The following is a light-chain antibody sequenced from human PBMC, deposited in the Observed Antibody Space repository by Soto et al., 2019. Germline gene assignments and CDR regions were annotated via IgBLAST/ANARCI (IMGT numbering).Light chain of an antibody. CDR3: QHYKNYPWT. Sequence: IRMTQSPSSLSASTGDRVTITCRASQGISNWLAWYQQRPGKAPKLLVYGASTLQSGVPSRFSGSGSGTDFTLTISGLQSEDFATYYCQHYKNYPWTFGQGTKVEVK. CDR1: QGISNW. V-gene: IGKV1-8*01. J-gene: IGKJ1*01. CDR2: GAS.